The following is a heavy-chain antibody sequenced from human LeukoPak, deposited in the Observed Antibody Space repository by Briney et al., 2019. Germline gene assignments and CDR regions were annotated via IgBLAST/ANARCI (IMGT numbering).Heavy chain of an antibody. Sequence: SETLSLTCSVSGGSVSSDSYFWNWVRQPPGKGLEWIGYIYSSANTNYNPSLKSRVTISVDTSKNQFSLRLNSVTAADTAVYYCARSRAFNSGAFDPWGQGSLVTVSS. CDR2: IYSSANT. D-gene: IGHD1-26*01. CDR1: GGSVSSDSYF. V-gene: IGHV4-61*01. J-gene: IGHJ5*02. CDR3: ARSRAFNSGAFDP.